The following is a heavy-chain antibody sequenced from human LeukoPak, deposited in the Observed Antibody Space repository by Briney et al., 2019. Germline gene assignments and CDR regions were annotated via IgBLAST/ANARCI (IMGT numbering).Heavy chain of an antibody. CDR1: GGSFTNYF. D-gene: IGHD3-22*01. Sequence: KPSETLSLTCAVYGGSFTNYFWGWVRQSPGKGLEWIDEVADYGSVNYNPSLRSRVTISLDTSKNHFSLKASSMTAADTAVYYCARRRVTVIVVITFDSWGQGTLVTVSS. V-gene: IGHV4-34*01. CDR2: VADYGSV. CDR3: ARRRVTVIVVITFDS. J-gene: IGHJ4*02.